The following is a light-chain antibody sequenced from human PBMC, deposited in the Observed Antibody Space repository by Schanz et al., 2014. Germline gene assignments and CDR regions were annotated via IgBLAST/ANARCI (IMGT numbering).Light chain of an antibody. CDR2: GAS. Sequence: EIVLTQSPGTLSLSPGERATLSCRASQSVRSSYLAWYQQKPGQAPRLLIYGASTRATGIPARFSGSGSGTEFTLTISSLQSEDFAVYYCQQYDNWWTFGQGTKVEIK. V-gene: IGKV3-15*01. CDR1: QSVRSSY. CDR3: QQYDNWWT. J-gene: IGKJ1*01.